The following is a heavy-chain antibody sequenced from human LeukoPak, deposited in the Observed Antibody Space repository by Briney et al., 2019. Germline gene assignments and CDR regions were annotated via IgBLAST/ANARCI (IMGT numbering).Heavy chain of an antibody. V-gene: IGHV3-23*01. D-gene: IGHD4-23*01. CDR3: AKNGGRPPFVDY. CDR1: GFTFNTSA. CDR2: ISAYVGTT. J-gene: IGHJ4*02. Sequence: GGSLRLSCAAPGFTFNTSAMSWVRQAPGKGLEWVSGISAYVGTTDYADSVKGRFTISRDKSENTLFLQMSSLRTEDTAVYYCAKNGGRPPFVDYWGQGTLVTVSS.